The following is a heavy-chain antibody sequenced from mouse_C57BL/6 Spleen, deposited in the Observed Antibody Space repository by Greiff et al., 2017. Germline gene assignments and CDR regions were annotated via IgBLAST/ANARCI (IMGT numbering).Heavy chain of an antibody. J-gene: IGHJ4*01. CDR2: IYPGSGST. D-gene: IGHD2-10*01. V-gene: IGHV1-55*01. CDR3: ARRDLLSWRMDY. Sequence: QVQLQQSGAELVKPGASVKMSCKASGYTFTSYWITWVKQRPGQGLEWIGDIYPGSGSTNYNEKFKSKATLTVDTSSSTAYMQLSSLTSEDSAVYYCARRDLLSWRMDYWGQGTSVTVSS. CDR1: GYTFTSYW.